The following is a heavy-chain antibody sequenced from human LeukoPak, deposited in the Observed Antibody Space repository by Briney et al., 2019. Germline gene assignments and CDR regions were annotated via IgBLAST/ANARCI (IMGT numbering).Heavy chain of an antibody. V-gene: IGHV4-59*01. D-gene: IGHD3-22*01. CDR1: GGSISSYY. J-gene: IGHJ1*01. Sequence: SETLSLTCTVSGGSISSYYWSWIRQPPGKGLEWIGYIYYSGSTNYNPSLKSRVTISVDTSKKQISLKLSSVTAADTAVYYCARVGDSSGYRVEYFQHWGQGTLVTVSS. CDR2: IYYSGST. CDR3: ARVGDSSGYRVEYFQH.